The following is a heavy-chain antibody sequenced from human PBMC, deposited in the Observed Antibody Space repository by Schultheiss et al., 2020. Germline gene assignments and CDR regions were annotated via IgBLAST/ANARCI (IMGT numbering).Heavy chain of an antibody. D-gene: IGHD2-2*01. CDR1: GYTFTSYG. Sequence: ASVKVAFKASGYTFTSYGISWVRQAPGQGLEWMGWMNPNSGNTGYAQKFQGRVTMTTDTSTSTAYMELRSLRSDDTAVYYCARVGRYCSSTSCYGGFDPWGQGTLVTVSS. V-gene: IGHV1-18*01. J-gene: IGHJ5*02. CDR3: ARVGRYCSSTSCYGGFDP. CDR2: MNPNSGNT.